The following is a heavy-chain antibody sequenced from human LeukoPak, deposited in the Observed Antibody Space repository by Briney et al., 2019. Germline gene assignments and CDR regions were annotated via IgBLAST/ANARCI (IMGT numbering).Heavy chain of an antibody. CDR1: GFTFSIYA. D-gene: IGHD6-19*01. CDR3: VRDRGGSGWYYFDY. Sequence: GGSLRLSCAASGFTFSIYAMHWVRQAPGKGLEHVSGISYNGSQTYYGNSVKDRFAISRDNAKNTVYLQMASLRVDDMAVYYCVRDRGGSGWYYFDYWGQGILVTVSS. CDR2: ISYNGSQT. V-gene: IGHV3-64*01. J-gene: IGHJ4*02.